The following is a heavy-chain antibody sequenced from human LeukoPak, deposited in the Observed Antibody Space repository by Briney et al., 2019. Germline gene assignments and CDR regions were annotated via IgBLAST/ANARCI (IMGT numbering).Heavy chain of an antibody. CDR1: GRSISSGDYY. V-gene: IGHV4-30-4*02. CDR3: AREVGYYYDSSGYYY. CDR2: IYYSGST. Sequence: SDTLALTCTVSGRSISSGDYYWSWIRQPPGKGLEWIGYIYYSGSTYYSPSLKSRVTISVDTSKNQFSLQLSSMTAADTAVYYCAREVGYYYDSSGYYYWGQGTLVTVSS. D-gene: IGHD3-22*01. J-gene: IGHJ4*02.